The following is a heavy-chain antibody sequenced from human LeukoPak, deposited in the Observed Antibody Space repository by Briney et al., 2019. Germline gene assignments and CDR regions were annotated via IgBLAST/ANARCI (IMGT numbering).Heavy chain of an antibody. D-gene: IGHD2-15*01. CDR1: GFTFSNYA. Sequence: PGGSLRLSCAASGFTFSNYAMSWVRQTPGKGLECVSVVTGSGGDTYYTGSVNGRFTISRDNSKNTLYLQMNSLRAEDTAVYYCARGTLEHCSGASCYPLDSWGQETLVTVSS. CDR3: ARGTLEHCSGASCYPLDS. CDR2: VTGSGGDT. J-gene: IGHJ5*01. V-gene: IGHV3-23*01.